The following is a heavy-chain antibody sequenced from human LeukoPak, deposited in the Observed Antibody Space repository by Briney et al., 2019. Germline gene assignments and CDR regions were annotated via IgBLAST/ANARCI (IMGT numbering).Heavy chain of an antibody. J-gene: IGHJ4*02. CDR2: ISSSGSTI. Sequence: PGGSLRLSCAATGFTLSTYEMNWVRQAPGKGLEWVSYISSSGSTIYYADSVTGRFTISRDNAKNSLYLQMNSLRAEDTAVYYCARVYSSGWYLDHWGQGTLVSVSS. CDR1: GFTLSTYE. V-gene: IGHV3-48*03. CDR3: ARVYSSGWYLDH. D-gene: IGHD6-19*01.